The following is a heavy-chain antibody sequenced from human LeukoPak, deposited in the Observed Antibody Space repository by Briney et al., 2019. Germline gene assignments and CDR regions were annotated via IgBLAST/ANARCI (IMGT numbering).Heavy chain of an antibody. CDR2: LSYDRSNE. D-gene: IGHD2-21*02. CDR3: AKSACGGDCPPYDSFDI. CDR1: GFTFSRYG. Sequence: GGSLRLSCAASGFTFSRYGMHWVRQAPGKGLEWVAALSYDRSNEYYADSVKGRFTISKDSSKNTLYLQMNSLRAEDTAVYYCAKSACGGDCPPYDSFDIWGQGTMVTVSS. V-gene: IGHV3-30*18. J-gene: IGHJ3*02.